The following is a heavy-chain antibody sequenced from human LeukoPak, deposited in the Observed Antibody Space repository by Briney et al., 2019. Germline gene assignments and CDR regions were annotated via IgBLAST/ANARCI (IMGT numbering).Heavy chain of an antibody. CDR1: GFTFSSYS. D-gene: IGHD5-12*01. CDR2: ISTSSRTI. CDR3: ARGGEATILYYFDY. J-gene: IGHJ4*02. V-gene: IGHV3-48*01. Sequence: PGGSLRLSCAASGFTFSSYSMNWVRQAPGKGLEWVSYISTSSRTIYYADSVKGRFTISRDNAKNSLYLQMNSLRAEDTAVYYCARGGEATILYYFDYWGQGTLVTVSS.